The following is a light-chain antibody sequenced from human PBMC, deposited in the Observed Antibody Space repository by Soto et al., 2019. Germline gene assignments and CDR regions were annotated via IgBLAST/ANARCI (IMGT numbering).Light chain of an antibody. J-gene: IGKJ1*01. CDR1: QSVSSN. CDR2: GAS. CDR3: QQYDNWPPWT. V-gene: IGKV3-15*01. Sequence: EVVMTQSPATLSVSPGERATLSCRASQSVSSNLAWYQQKPGQAPRLLIYGASTRATGVPVRFSGSGSGTEFTLTIDSLQSEDFAFYYCQQYDNWPPWTFGQGTKVEIK.